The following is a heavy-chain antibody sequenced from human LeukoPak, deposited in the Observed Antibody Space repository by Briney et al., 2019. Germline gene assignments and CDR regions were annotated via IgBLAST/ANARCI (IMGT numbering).Heavy chain of an antibody. CDR1: GCSISSYY. Sequence: SETLSLTCTASGCSISSYYWRWIRQPPGKGLEWVGYIYYSGSTSYSPSLKSRVTISVDTSKSQFSLKLGSVTAADTAVYYCARERDYVTDDWGQGTLVTVSS. V-gene: IGHV4-59*01. D-gene: IGHD3-16*01. CDR2: IYYSGST. J-gene: IGHJ4*02. CDR3: ARERDYVTDD.